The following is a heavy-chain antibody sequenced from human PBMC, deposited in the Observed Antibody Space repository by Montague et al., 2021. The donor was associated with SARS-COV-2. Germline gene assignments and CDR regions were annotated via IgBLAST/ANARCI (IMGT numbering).Heavy chain of an antibody. CDR1: GFPFSSNW. CDR3: AKGSV. CDR2: IKPDGSAG. J-gene: IGHJ6*02. Sequence: SRRLSCAASGFPFSSNWMSWFRQAPGKGLEWVANIKPDGSAGYYVDSVKGRFTISRDNAKNSLYLQMNSLRAEDTAVYYCAKGSVWGQGTTVTVSS. V-gene: IGHV3-7*01.